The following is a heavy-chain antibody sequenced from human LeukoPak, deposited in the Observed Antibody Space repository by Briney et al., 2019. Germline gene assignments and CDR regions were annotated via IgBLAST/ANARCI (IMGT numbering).Heavy chain of an antibody. Sequence: PGGSLRLSCAATGFTVSSNYMSWVRQAPGKGLEWVSVIYSGGSTYYADSGKGRFTISRDNSKNTLYLQMNRLRAEDTAVYYCAKDENYAIDYWGQGPLVTVSS. CDR3: AKDENYAIDY. V-gene: IGHV3-53*05. CDR1: GFTVSSNY. D-gene: IGHD1-7*01. CDR2: IYSGGST. J-gene: IGHJ4*02.